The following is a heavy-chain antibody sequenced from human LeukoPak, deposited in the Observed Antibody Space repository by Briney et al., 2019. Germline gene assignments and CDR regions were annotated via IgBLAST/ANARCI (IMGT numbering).Heavy chain of an antibody. J-gene: IGHJ4*02. CDR1: GYTFTGYY. V-gene: IGHV1-8*02. CDR3: ASVAASGRDY. CDR2: MNPNSGNT. D-gene: IGHD6-19*01. Sequence: ASVKVSCKASGYTFTGYYMHWVRQAPGQGLEWMGWMNPNSGNTGYAQKFQGRVTMTRNTSINTAYMELSSLRSEDTAVYYCASVAASGRDYWGQGTLVTVSS.